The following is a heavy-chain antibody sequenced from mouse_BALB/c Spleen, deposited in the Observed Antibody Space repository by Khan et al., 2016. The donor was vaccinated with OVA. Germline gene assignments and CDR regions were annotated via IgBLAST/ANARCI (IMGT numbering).Heavy chain of an antibody. CDR1: GYSITTDYA. CDR2: ISYNGNT. J-gene: IGHJ2*01. CDR3: ARVYGGDFDY. D-gene: IGHD1-1*01. Sequence: EVQLQESGPGLVKPSQSLSLTCTVTGYSITTDYAWNWIRQFPGNKLEWMGFISYNGNTKYKPSLKSRISITRDTSKNQFFLQLKSVTTEDTARYYCARVYGGDFDYWGQGTTLTVSS. V-gene: IGHV3-2*02.